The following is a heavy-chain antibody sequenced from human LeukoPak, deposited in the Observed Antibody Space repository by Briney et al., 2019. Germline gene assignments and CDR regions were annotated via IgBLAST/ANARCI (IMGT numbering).Heavy chain of an antibody. CDR3: AKYTYCSGGNCYAHFDY. J-gene: IGHJ4*02. V-gene: IGHV3-23*01. CDR1: GFTFSNYA. D-gene: IGHD2-15*01. CDR2: ISGSGGST. Sequence: PGGSLRLSCAASGFTFSNYAMNWVRQAPGKGLEWVSTISGSGGSTYYVDSVKGRFTISRDNSKNTLYLQMSSLGAEDTAVYYCAKYTYCSGGNCYAHFDYWGQGTLVTVSS.